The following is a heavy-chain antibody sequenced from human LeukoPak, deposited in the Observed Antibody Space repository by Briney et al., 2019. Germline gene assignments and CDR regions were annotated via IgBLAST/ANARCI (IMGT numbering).Heavy chain of an antibody. D-gene: IGHD2-2*01. Sequence: GGSLRLSXAASGFTFSSYGMHWVRQAPGKGLEWVAFIRYDGSNKYYADSVKGRFTISRDNSKNTLYLQMNSLRAEDTAVYYCAKSLSALPAALDYWGQGTLVTVSS. J-gene: IGHJ4*02. CDR3: AKSLSALPAALDY. V-gene: IGHV3-30*02. CDR1: GFTFSSYG. CDR2: IRYDGSNK.